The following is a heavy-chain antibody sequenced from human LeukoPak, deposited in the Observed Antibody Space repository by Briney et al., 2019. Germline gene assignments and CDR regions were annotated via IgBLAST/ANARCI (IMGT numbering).Heavy chain of an antibody. CDR1: GYTFTGYY. CDR2: IKPSSGGT. CDR3: ARDSYDSSGNYLDY. D-gene: IGHD3-22*01. Sequence: GASVKVSCKASGYTFTGYYIHWVRQAPGQGLEWMGWIKPSSGGTNYAQNFQGRVTMTRDTSINTAYMELSRLRSDDTAVYYCARDSYDSSGNYLDYWGQGTLVTVSS. J-gene: IGHJ4*02. V-gene: IGHV1-2*02.